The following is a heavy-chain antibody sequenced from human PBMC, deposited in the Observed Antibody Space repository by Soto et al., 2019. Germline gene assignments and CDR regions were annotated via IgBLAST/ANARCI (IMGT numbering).Heavy chain of an antibody. CDR2: INHSGST. CDR1: GGSFSGYY. J-gene: IGHJ6*02. D-gene: IGHD2-15*01. V-gene: IGHV4-34*01. CDR3: ARGDIVVVVAATRASYYYYGMDV. Sequence: SETLSLTCAVYGGSFSGYYWSWTRQPPGKGLEWIGEINHSGSTNYNPSLKSRVTISVDTSKNQFSLKLSSVTAADTAVYYCARGDIVVVVAATRASYYYYGMDVWGQGTTVTVSS.